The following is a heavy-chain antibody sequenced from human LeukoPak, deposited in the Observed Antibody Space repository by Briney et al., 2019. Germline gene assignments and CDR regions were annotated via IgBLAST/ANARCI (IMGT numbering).Heavy chain of an antibody. D-gene: IGHD3-10*01. Sequence: GRSLRLSCAASGFTFSSYGMHWVRQAPGKGLEWVAVISYDGSNKYYADSVKGRFTISRDNSKNTLYLQMNSLRAEDTAVYYCAKGVHAFDICGQGTMVPVSS. CDR2: ISYDGSNK. V-gene: IGHV3-30*18. J-gene: IGHJ3*02. CDR1: GFTFSSYG. CDR3: AKGVHAFDI.